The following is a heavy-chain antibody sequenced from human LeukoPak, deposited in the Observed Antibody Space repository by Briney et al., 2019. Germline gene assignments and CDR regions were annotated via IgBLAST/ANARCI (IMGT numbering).Heavy chain of an antibody. V-gene: IGHV5-51*01. Sequence: GESLKISCKGSGYSFTSYWIGWVRQMPGKGLEWMGIIYPGDSDTRYSPSFQGQVTISADKSISTAYLQWSSLKASDTAMYYCAGRGPMYSSSWYDFDYWGQGTLVTVSS. CDR3: AGRGPMYSSSWYDFDY. D-gene: IGHD6-13*01. CDR1: GYSFTSYW. CDR2: IYPGDSDT. J-gene: IGHJ4*02.